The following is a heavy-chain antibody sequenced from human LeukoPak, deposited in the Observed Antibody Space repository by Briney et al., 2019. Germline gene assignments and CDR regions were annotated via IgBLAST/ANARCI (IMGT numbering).Heavy chain of an antibody. Sequence: GASVKVSCKASGYTFTSDGISWVRQAPGQGLEWMGWISAYNGNTNYAQKLQGRVTMTTDTSTSTAYMELRSLRSDDTAVYYCAVFSSTGYSYGSVDYWGQGTLVTVSS. V-gene: IGHV1-18*01. CDR3: AVFSSTGYSYGSVDY. J-gene: IGHJ4*02. CDR1: GYTFTSDG. CDR2: ISAYNGNT. D-gene: IGHD5-18*01.